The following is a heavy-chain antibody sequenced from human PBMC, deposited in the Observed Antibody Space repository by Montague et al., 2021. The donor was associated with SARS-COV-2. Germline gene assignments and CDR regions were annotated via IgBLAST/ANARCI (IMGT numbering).Heavy chain of an antibody. J-gene: IGHJ5*02. D-gene: IGHD4-17*01. CDR1: GGSINNTSYY. CDR3: ARLTTSGSVA. Sequence: SETLSLTCTVSGGSINNTSYYWGWIRQPPGKGLVCIVSIFYRGNTHYNASLKSRVTVSVDTSKNQFSLNLPSVTAADTALYYCARLTTSGSVAWGQGALVTVSS. CDR2: IFYRGNT. V-gene: IGHV4-39*01.